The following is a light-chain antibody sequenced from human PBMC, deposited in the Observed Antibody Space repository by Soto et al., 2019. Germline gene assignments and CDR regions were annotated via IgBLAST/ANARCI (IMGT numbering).Light chain of an antibody. V-gene: IGKV3-15*01. CDR1: QSVSSN. Sequence: EIVMTQSPVTLSVSPGERVTLSCRASQSVSSNLAWYQQKPGQAPSLLIYYASTRATGIPARFSGSGSVKEFTLTISSVQSEDSAVYYCQQYNNWPPGATFGPGTKLEIK. CDR2: YAS. CDR3: QQYNNWPPGAT. J-gene: IGKJ3*01.